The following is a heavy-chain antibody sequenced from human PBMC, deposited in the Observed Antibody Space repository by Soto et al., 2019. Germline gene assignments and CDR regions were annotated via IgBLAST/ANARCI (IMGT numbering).Heavy chain of an antibody. CDR1: GFTFSSYE. CDR3: ARYGAFWFQYGMDV. D-gene: IGHD3-3*01. J-gene: IGHJ6*02. Sequence: GGSLRLSCAASGFTFSSYEINLVRPAPGKGLEWVSYISSSGSTIYYADSVKGRFTISRDNAKNSLYLQMNSLRAEDTAVYYCARYGAFWFQYGMDVWGQGTTVTVSS. V-gene: IGHV3-48*03. CDR2: ISSSGSTI.